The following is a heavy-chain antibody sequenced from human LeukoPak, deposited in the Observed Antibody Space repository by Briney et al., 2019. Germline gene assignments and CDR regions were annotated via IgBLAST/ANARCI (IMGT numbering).Heavy chain of an antibody. CDR1: GFTFSDYA. V-gene: IGHV3-23*05. CDR2: FKTKYNQV. CDR3: ARSVPDYTRFDY. Sequence: GGSLRLSCVASGFTFSDYAMNWVRQAPGKGLECVSTFKTKYNQVYYAESVRGRFTISTDNSKNTVYLQMNSLRAEDTALYYCARSVPDYTRFDYWGQGALVTVSS. D-gene: IGHD4-11*01. J-gene: IGHJ4*02.